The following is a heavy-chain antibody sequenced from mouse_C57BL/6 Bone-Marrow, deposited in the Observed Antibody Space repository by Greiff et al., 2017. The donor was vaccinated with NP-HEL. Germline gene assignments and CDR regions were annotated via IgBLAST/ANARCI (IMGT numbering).Heavy chain of an antibody. J-gene: IGHJ3*01. Sequence: EVKLVESGGGLVQPGGSLSLSCAASGFTFTDYYMSWVRQPPGKALEWLGFIRNKANGSTTEYSASVKGRLTISIYNSLSTLYLQMNALRAEDSAAYYCARYIGDYDYFAYWGQGTLVTVSA. CDR3: ARYIGDYDYFAY. CDR2: IRNKANGSTT. D-gene: IGHD2-4*01. CDR1: GFTFTDYY. V-gene: IGHV7-3*01.